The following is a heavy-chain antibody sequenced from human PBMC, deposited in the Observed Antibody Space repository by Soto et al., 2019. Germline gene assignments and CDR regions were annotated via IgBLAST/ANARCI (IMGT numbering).Heavy chain of an antibody. Sequence: QVQLLQSGAEVKKPGASVKVSCKASGYTFTNYGITWVRQAPGQGLEWKGWISDYNGNTHYTQRLQGRVTMTTDTSTSIAYMALRGLRSDDTAVYYCARGRQLVGYFYFYMDVWGKGPTVTVSS. D-gene: IGHD6-6*01. CDR3: ARGRQLVGYFYFYMDV. CDR2: ISDYNGNT. J-gene: IGHJ6*03. V-gene: IGHV1-18*01. CDR1: GYTFTNYG.